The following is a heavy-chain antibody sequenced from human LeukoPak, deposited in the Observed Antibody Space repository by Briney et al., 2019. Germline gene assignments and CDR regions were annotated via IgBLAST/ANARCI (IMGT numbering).Heavy chain of an antibody. V-gene: IGHV3-33*01. J-gene: IGHJ5*02. CDR2: IWYDGSNK. D-gene: IGHD6-13*01. Sequence: GRSLRLSCAASGFTFSSYGMHWVRQAPGEGLEWVAVIWYDGSNKYYADSVKGRFTISRDNSKNTLYLQMNSLRAEDTAVYYCARDHSVYSSSRGNWFDPWGQGTLVTVSS. CDR1: GFTFSSYG. CDR3: ARDHSVYSSSRGNWFDP.